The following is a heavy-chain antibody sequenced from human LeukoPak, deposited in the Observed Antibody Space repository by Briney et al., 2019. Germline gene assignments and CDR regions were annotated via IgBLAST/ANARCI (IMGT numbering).Heavy chain of an antibody. CDR3: VRQVVWPAVIKPRFDY. D-gene: IGHD2-2*01. J-gene: IGHJ4*02. CDR1: GGSFSGYY. V-gene: IGHV4-34*01. Sequence: SETLSLTCAVYGGSFSGYYWSWIRQPPGKGLEWIGEINHSGSTNYNPSLKSRVTISVDTSKNQFSLKLSSVTAADTAVYYCVRQVVWPAVIKPRFDYWGQGTLVTVSS. CDR2: INHSGST.